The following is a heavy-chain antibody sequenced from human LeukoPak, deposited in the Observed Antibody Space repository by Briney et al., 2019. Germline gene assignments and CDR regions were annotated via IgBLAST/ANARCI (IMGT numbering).Heavy chain of an antibody. V-gene: IGHV3-21*01. D-gene: IGHD3-9*01. J-gene: IGHJ3*02. CDR3: ARGGYYDILTGYLHDAFDI. Sequence: GGSLRLSCAASGFTFSSYSMNWVRQAPGKGLEWVSSISSSSSYIYYADSVKGRFTISRDNAKNSLYLQMNSLRAEDTAVYYCARGGYYDILTGYLHDAFDIWGQGTMVTVSS. CDR2: ISSSSSYI. CDR1: GFTFSSYS.